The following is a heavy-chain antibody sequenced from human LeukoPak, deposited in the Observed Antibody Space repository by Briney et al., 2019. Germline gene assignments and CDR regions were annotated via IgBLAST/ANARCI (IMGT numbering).Heavy chain of an antibody. CDR1: GGSIDSNY. CDR2: VYSGST. Sequence: PSETLSLTCIVSGGSIDSNYWSWIRQPPGKGLEWIGHVYSGSTNYNPSLKSRVTMSVDSSKSHFSLKLNSVTAADTAVYYCAKSFYYASGLDYWGQGTLVTVSS. V-gene: IGHV4-59*08. D-gene: IGHD3-10*01. CDR3: AKSFYYASGLDY. J-gene: IGHJ4*02.